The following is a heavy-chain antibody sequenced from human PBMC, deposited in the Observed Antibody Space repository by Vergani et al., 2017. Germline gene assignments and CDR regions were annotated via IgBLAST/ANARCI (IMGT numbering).Heavy chain of an antibody. J-gene: IGHJ5*02. D-gene: IGHD3-9*01. CDR3: ARHGDILTGLIWFDP. Sequence: EVQLLESGGGLVQPGGSLRLSCAASGFTFSSYAMSWVRQAPGKGLEWVSAISGSGGSTYYADSVKGRFTISRDNSKNTLYLQMNSLRAEDTAVYYCARHGDILTGLIWFDPWGQGTLVTVSS. CDR2: ISGSGGST. CDR1: GFTFSSYA. V-gene: IGHV3-23*01.